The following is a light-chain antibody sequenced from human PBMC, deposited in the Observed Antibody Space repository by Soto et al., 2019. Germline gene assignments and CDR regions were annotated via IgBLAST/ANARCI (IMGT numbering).Light chain of an antibody. CDR3: ATWDGSLSVGV. J-gene: IGLJ1*01. CDR2: ENN. Sequence: QSVLTQPPSVSAAPEQKVTISCSGGSSNLGINFVSWYRQFPGGVPKLLIYENNKRPSGIPDRFSGAKSGTSATLDITGLQAGDEADYYCATWDGSLSVGVFGGGTKVTVL. CDR1: SSNLGINF. V-gene: IGLV1-51*02.